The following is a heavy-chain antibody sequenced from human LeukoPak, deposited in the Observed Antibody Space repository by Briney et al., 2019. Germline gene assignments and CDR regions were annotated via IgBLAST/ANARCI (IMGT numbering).Heavy chain of an antibody. D-gene: IGHD4/OR15-4a*01. CDR2: INHSGST. J-gene: IGHJ4*02. CDR3: ARMGQLTGIDY. Sequence: SETLSLTCAVYGGSFSGYYWSWIRQPPGKGLEWIGQINHSGSTNYNPSLKSRVTISVDTSKNQFSLKLNSVTASDTAVYYCARMGQLTGIDYWGQGTLVTVSS. CDR1: GGSFSGYY. V-gene: IGHV4-34*01.